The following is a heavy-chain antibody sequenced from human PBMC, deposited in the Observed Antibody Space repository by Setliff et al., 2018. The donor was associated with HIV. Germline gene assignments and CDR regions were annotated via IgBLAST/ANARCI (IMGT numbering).Heavy chain of an antibody. V-gene: IGHV1-69*13. Sequence: ASVKVSCKASGGTLSSYAISWVRQAPGQGLEWMGGIVALFGAANYAPQLQGRVTITADESTRTAYMELSSLRSEDAAVDYCTWGRPIGTLGRLQYYFDFWGQGTRVTVSS. D-gene: IGHD3-16*01. CDR3: TWGRPIGTLGRLQYYFDF. J-gene: IGHJ4*02. CDR1: GGTLSSYA. CDR2: IVALFGAA.